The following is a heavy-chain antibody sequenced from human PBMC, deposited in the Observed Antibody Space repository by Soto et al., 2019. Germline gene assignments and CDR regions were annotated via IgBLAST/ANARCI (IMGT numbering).Heavy chain of an antibody. D-gene: IGHD2-15*01. Sequence: ESGGGLVQPGGSLRLSCAASGFTFSSYAMSWVRQAPGKGLEWVSAISGSGGSTYYADSVKGRFTISRDNSKNTLYLQMNSLRAEDTAVYYCAKSGAYCSGGSCYSVPRPFDYWGQGTLVTVSS. V-gene: IGHV3-23*01. CDR1: GFTFSSYA. J-gene: IGHJ4*02. CDR3: AKSGAYCSGGSCYSVPRPFDY. CDR2: ISGSGGST.